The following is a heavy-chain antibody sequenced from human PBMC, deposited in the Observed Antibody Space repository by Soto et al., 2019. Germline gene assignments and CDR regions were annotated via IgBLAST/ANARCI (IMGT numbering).Heavy chain of an antibody. CDR3: ARRGGYYYGSGFYYGMDV. CDR2: IDPSDSYT. J-gene: IGHJ6*02. CDR1: GYSFTSYW. V-gene: IGHV5-10-1*01. D-gene: IGHD3-10*01. Sequence: GESLKISCKGSGYSFTSYWISWVRQMPGKGLEWMGRIDPSDSYTNYSPSFQGHVTIPADKSISTAYLQWSSLKASDTAMYYCARRGGYYYGSGFYYGMDVWGQGTTVTVSS.